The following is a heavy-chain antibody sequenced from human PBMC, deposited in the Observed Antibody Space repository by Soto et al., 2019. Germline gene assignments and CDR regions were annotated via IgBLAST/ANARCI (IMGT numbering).Heavy chain of an antibody. J-gene: IGHJ4*02. V-gene: IGHV3-23*01. Sequence: GGSLRLSCAASGFTFSNYAMIWIRQVPGKGLEWVSGLYGNGGGIHYADSVKGRFTISRDNSAYSVYLQMNNLRVEDTAVYYCAKDAGSFDGVWLAHVWGQGTVVTVSS. CDR1: GFTFSNYA. CDR3: AKDAGSFDGVWLAHV. D-gene: IGHD3-9*01. CDR2: LYGNGGGI.